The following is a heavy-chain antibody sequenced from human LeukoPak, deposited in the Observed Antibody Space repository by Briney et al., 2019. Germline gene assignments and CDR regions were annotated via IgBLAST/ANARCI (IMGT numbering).Heavy chain of an antibody. CDR1: GGSISSSTYY. CDR3: ASPGSGSYYYFDY. CDR2: IYYSGAT. J-gene: IGHJ4*02. Sequence: PSDTLSLTCTVSGGSISSSTYYWGWIRQPPGKGLEWIGSIYYSGATYYNPSLKSRVTISIDTSKNQFSLRLSSVTAADTAVYYCASPGSGSYYYFDYWGQGTLGTVSS. D-gene: IGHD1-26*01. V-gene: IGHV4-39*01.